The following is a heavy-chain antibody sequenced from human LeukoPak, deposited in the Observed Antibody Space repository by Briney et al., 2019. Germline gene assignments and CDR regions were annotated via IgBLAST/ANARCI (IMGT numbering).Heavy chain of an antibody. CDR2: ISRSSDYI. J-gene: IGHJ4*02. Sequence: GGSLRLSCAASGFTFSTYSMNWVRQAPGKGLEWVSSISRSSDYIYYADSVKGRFTISRDNAKNSLYLQMNSLRAEDTAVYYYARWVAAGDYWGQGTLVTVPS. CDR3: ARWVAAGDY. CDR1: GFTFSTYS. D-gene: IGHD6-13*01. V-gene: IGHV3-21*01.